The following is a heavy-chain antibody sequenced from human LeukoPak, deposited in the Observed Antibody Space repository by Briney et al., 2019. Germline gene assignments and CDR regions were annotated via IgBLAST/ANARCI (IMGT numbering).Heavy chain of an antibody. J-gene: IGHJ6*02. Sequence: SETLSLTCTVSGGSITSGGYYWSWIRQHPGNGLEWIGYIYYSGSTYYNPSLKSRVTISVDTSKNQFSLKLSSVTAADTAVYYCARDGLFVVVPAASYYYYGMDVWGQGTTVTVSS. D-gene: IGHD2-2*01. V-gene: IGHV4-31*03. CDR1: GGSITSGGYY. CDR2: IYYSGST. CDR3: ARDGLFVVVPAASYYYYGMDV.